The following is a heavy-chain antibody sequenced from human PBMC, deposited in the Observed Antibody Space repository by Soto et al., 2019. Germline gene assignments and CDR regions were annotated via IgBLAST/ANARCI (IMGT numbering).Heavy chain of an antibody. CDR1: GGSISSGDYY. J-gene: IGHJ6*02. Sequence: QVQLQESGPGLVKPSQTLSLTCTVSGGSISSGDYYWSWIRQPPGKGLEWIGYIYYSGSTYYNPSLKSRVTISVDTSKNQFSLKLSSVTDAYTAVYYCARDNILGILYGGMDVWGQGTTVTVSS. V-gene: IGHV4-30-4*01. CDR3: ARDNILGILYGGMDV. D-gene: IGHD3-3*01. CDR2: IYYSGST.